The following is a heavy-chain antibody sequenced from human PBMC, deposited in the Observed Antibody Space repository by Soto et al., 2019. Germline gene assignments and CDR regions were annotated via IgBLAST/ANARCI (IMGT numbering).Heavy chain of an antibody. J-gene: IGHJ5*02. Sequence: LSRTCTVAGYSISSGYHWAWIRQPPGKGLEWLGSVHYSGNTYYNPSLKSRLTISVDKSKNQFSLNLSSVTAADTAVYYCARQDRVVAEGRWFDPWGQG. CDR1: GYSISSGYH. CDR3: ARQDRVVAEGRWFDP. D-gene: IGHD2-15*01. V-gene: IGHV4-38-2*02. CDR2: VHYSGNT.